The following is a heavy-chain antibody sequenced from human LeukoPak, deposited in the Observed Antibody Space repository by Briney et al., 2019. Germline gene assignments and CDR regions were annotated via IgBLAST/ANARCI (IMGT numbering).Heavy chain of an antibody. V-gene: IGHV3-21*01. J-gene: IGHJ4*02. CDR1: GYTFSSFS. CDR2: ISVRSNYI. CDR3: ARNKDRIFEC. Sequence: GGSLRLSCAASGYTFSSFSINWVRQAPGKGLEWVSSISVRSNYIYYADSVRGRFSISRDDARDSLYLQMNSLRAEDTAVYYCARNKDRIFECWGQGTLVTVSS. D-gene: IGHD2/OR15-2a*01.